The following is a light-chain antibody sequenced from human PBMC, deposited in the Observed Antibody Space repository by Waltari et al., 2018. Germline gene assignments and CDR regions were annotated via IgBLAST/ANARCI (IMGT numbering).Light chain of an antibody. J-gene: IGLJ7*01. Sequence: QSVLTQPPSVSAAPGQRVTIPCSGGSSNLGNNYVSWYRQFPGTAPQLLIYENTERPSGIPGRFSGSKSGTSATLDITGLQAGDEADYYCGTWDSSLSGAVFGGGTHLTVL. CDR1: SSNLGNNY. CDR3: GTWDSSLSGAV. CDR2: ENT. V-gene: IGLV1-51*02.